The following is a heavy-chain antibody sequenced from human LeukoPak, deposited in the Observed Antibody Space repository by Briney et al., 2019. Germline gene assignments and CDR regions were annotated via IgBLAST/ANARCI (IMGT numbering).Heavy chain of an antibody. CDR1: GFTLDDYA. J-gene: IGHJ5*02. CDR2: IDWNSAAM. CDR3: AKSRWNTLSCHQADNLFEL. D-gene: IGHD1-1*01. V-gene: IGHV3-9*01. Sequence: QPGRSLRLSCAASGFTLDDYAMHWVRRPPGGGLEWVSGIDWNSAAMAYADSLRGRFIVSRDNATNSLNMQMTSLTAEDTALYYCAKSRWNTLSCHQADNLFELWGQGTLVTVSS.